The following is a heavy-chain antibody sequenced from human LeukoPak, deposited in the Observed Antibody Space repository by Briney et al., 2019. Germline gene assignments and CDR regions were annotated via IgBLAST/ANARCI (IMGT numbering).Heavy chain of an antibody. CDR1: GLTFSDSR. V-gene: IGHV3-7*04. D-gene: IGHD3-10*01. J-gene: IGHJ4*02. Sequence: GGSLRLSCAVSGLTFSDSRMIWVRQAPGKGLEWVANIKQDGSEKYYVDSVKGRFTISRDNAKNSLYLQMNSLRAEDTAVYYCARDGEPFDFWGQGTLATVSS. CDR2: IKQDGSEK. CDR3: ARDGEPFDF.